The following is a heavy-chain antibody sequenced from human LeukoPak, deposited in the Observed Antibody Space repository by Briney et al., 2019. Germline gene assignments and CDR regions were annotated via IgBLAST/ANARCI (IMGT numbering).Heavy chain of an antibody. J-gene: IGHJ4*02. CDR1: GGSISSYY. Sequence: SETLSLTCTVSGGSISSYYWSWIRQPPGKGLEWIGYIYYSGSTNYNPSLKSRVTISVDTSKNQFSLKLSSVTAADTAVYYCVNNDYFAYWGQGTLVTVSS. V-gene: IGHV4-59*01. CDR3: VNNDYFAY. D-gene: IGHD2-8*01. CDR2: IYYSGST.